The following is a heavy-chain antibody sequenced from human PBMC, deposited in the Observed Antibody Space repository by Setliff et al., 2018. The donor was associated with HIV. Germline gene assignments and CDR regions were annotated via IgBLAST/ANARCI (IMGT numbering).Heavy chain of an antibody. Sequence: SETLSLTCTVSGGSISSGSYYWSWIRQPAGKGLEWFGYIYYSGSAYYNPSLKSRLTISIDTSKNQFSLKLNSVTAADMAVYYCAREQWLDPPGYYYMDVWAKGTTVTVPS. CDR3: AREQWLDPPGYYYMDV. J-gene: IGHJ6*03. V-gene: IGHV4-61*10. CDR1: GGSISSGSYY. CDR2: IYYSGSA. D-gene: IGHD6-19*01.